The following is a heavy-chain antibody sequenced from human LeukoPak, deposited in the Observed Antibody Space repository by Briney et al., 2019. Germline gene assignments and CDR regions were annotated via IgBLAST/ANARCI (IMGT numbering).Heavy chain of an antibody. CDR1: GFTFSSYD. Sequence: GGSLRLSCAASGFTFSSYDIHWVRQAPGKGLEWVAFTRHEGSNKHYADSVRGRFTISRDNSKNTLYLQMSSLRADDTAVYYCAKEKWRTNYYGSGSYSRGRVFQHWGQGTLVTVSS. J-gene: IGHJ1*01. V-gene: IGHV3-30*02. CDR3: AKEKWRTNYYGSGSYSRGRVFQH. CDR2: TRHEGSNK. D-gene: IGHD3-10*01.